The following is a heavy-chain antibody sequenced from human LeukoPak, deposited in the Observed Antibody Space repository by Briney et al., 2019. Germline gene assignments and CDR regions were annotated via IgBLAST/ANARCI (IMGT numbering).Heavy chain of an antibody. CDR2: ISFSGGGK. D-gene: IGHD2-2*01. CDR3: AKDNAEYPIYYFDS. V-gene: IGHV3-23*01. Sequence: TGGTLRFSSAASGFTFNTYARNWLRQAPGKGLKWVSGISFSGGGKFYEDSVKGRFTISRDKSKTTVSLQMNSLRAEDAAVYYCAKDNAEYPIYYFDSWGQGILVTVSS. CDR1: GFTFNTYA. J-gene: IGHJ4*02.